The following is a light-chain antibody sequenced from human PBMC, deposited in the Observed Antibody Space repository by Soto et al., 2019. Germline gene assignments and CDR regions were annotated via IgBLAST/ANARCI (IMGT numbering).Light chain of an antibody. CDR1: SSDVGSHNT. Sequence: QSALTQPASVSGSPGQSITIPCTGTSSDVGSHNTVSWYQQHPGKAPKLMIYDVTNRPSGVSYRFSGSKSGNTASLTISGLQAEDEAEYYCSSYRSSNTPVVFGGGTKVTVL. CDR3: SSYRSSNTPVV. V-gene: IGLV2-14*01. J-gene: IGLJ2*01. CDR2: DVT.